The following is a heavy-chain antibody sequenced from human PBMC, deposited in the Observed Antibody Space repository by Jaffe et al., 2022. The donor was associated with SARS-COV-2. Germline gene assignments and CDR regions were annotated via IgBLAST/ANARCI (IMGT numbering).Heavy chain of an antibody. CDR1: GFTVSNYY. CDR2: IYSGGST. CDR3: ARARDSGAYQLLHLPYYYGMDV. D-gene: IGHD2-2*01. J-gene: IGHJ6*02. Sequence: EVQLVESGGGLVQPGGSLRLSCAASGFTVSNYYVTWVRQAPGKGLEWVSVIYSGGSTYYADSVKGRFTISRDNSKNTLYLQMSSLRDEDTAVYYCARARDSGAYQLLHLPYYYGMDVWGQGTTVTVSS. V-gene: IGHV3-66*01.